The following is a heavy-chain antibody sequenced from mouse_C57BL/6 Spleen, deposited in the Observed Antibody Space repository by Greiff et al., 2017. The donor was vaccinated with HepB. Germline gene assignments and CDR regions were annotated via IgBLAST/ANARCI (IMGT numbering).Heavy chain of an antibody. CDR1: GYAFSSSW. D-gene: IGHD2-2*01. CDR3: AREEGYY. CDR2: IYPGDGDT. Sequence: QVQLQHSGPELVKPGASVKISCKASGYAFSSSWMNWVKQRPGKGLEWIGRIYPGDGDTNYNGKFKGKATLTADKSSSTAYMQLSSLTSEDSAVYFCAREEGYYWGQGTTLTVSS. V-gene: IGHV1-82*01. J-gene: IGHJ2*01.